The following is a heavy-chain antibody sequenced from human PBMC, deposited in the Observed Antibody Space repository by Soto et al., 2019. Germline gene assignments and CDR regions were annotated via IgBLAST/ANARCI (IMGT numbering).Heavy chain of an antibody. CDR1: GYTFTSYG. Sequence: QVQLVQSGAEVKKPGASVKVSCKASGYTFTSYGISWVRQAPGQGLEWMGWISAYNGNTNYAQKLQGRVTMTTDTSTSTAYMELRSLRSDDTAVYYCAISWWLLLQGGNWFDPWGQGTLVTVSS. D-gene: IGHD3-22*01. CDR2: ISAYNGNT. V-gene: IGHV1-18*01. J-gene: IGHJ5*02. CDR3: AISWWLLLQGGNWFDP.